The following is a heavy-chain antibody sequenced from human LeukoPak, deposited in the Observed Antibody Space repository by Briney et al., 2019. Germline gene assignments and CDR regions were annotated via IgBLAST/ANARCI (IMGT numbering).Heavy chain of an antibody. Sequence: SETLSLTCTVSGGSISSYYWSWIRQPPGKGLEWIGYIYYSGSTNYNPPLKSRVTISVDTSKNQFSLKLSSVTAADTAVYYCARVAGDAEYFQHWGQGTLVTVSS. CDR1: GGSISSYY. V-gene: IGHV4-59*01. J-gene: IGHJ1*01. D-gene: IGHD6-19*01. CDR2: IYYSGST. CDR3: ARVAGDAEYFQH.